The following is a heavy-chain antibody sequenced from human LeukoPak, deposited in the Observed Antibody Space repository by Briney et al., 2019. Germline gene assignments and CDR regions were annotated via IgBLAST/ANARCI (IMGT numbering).Heavy chain of an antibody. CDR1: GASITSSHW. CDR2: IYHSGTT. J-gene: IGHJ6*02. D-gene: IGHD6-19*01. Sequence: PSGTLSLTCAVSGASITSSHWWSWARQPPGKGLEWIGEIYHSGTTNYNPSLKSRVTISVDTSKNQFSLKLSSVTAADTAVYYCARSGTIAVAAAYYYYGMDVWGQGTTVTVSS. CDR3: ARSGTIAVAAAYYYYGMDV. V-gene: IGHV4-4*02.